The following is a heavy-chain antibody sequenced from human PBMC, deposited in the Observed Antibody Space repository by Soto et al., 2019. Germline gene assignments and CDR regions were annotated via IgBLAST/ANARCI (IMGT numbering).Heavy chain of an antibody. V-gene: IGHV3-15*07. D-gene: IGHD2-15*01. CDR1: GFDFTPAC. Sequence: QVVESGGGLVTPGESISLSCVGSGFDFTPACMHWFRQAPGTGLEWVGRIKSKGSGGTTDYSAPVKGRFTISRDDSKNTVYLQMNSLKSEDTAVYFCSQQQGTSGYSYYGLEVWGQGITVPVTS. CDR3: SQQQGTSGYSYYGLEV. J-gene: IGHJ6*01. CDR2: IKSKGSGGTT.